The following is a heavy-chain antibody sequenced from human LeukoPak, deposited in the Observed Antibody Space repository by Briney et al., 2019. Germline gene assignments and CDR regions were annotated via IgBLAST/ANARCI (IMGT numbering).Heavy chain of an antibody. CDR1: GFTFSSYA. CDR3: SATYYYDSSGYFPVNKYFQH. J-gene: IGHJ1*01. D-gene: IGHD3-22*01. CDR2: ISYDGSNK. V-gene: IGHV3-30-3*01. Sequence: GGSLRLSCAASGFTFSSYAMHWVREAPGKGLEWVAVISYDGSNKYYADSVKGRFTISRDNSKNTLYLQMNSLRAEDTAVYYCSATYYYDSSGYFPVNKYFQHWGQGTLVTVSS.